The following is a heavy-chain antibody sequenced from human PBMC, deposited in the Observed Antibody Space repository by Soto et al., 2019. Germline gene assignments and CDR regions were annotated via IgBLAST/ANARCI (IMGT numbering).Heavy chain of an antibody. J-gene: IGHJ3*02. V-gene: IGHV4-34*01. CDR3: DSNPSTKPSRAGSWTAFDI. Sequence: SETLSLTCAVYGGSFSGYYWTWIRQPPGKGLEWIGEINHSGSTNYNPSLKSRVTISVDTSKNQFSLKLTSVTAADTAVYYCDSNPSTKPSRAGSWTAFDIWGQGTMVTVSS. D-gene: IGHD6-6*01. CDR2: INHSGST. CDR1: GGSFSGYY.